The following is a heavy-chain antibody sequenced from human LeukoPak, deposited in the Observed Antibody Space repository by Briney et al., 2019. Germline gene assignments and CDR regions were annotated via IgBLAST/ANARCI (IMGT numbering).Heavy chain of an antibody. Sequence: PSETLSLTCTVSGGSISSYYWTWIRRPPGKGLEWLGYVLYSGNTNYNPSLTSRVTISVDTSKNQFSLKLSSVTAADTAVYHCARGRGYYGSGSYFDYWGQGTLVTVSS. J-gene: IGHJ4*02. V-gene: IGHV4-59*08. CDR1: GGSISSYY. D-gene: IGHD3-10*01. CDR2: VLYSGNT. CDR3: ARGRGYYGSGSYFDY.